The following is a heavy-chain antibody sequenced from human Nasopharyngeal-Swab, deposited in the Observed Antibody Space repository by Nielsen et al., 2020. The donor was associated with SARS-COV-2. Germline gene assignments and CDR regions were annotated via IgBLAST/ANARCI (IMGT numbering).Heavy chain of an antibody. D-gene: IGHD6-19*01. V-gene: IGHV3-30*03. CDR3: VLSSGGVSDAFDI. Sequence: GGSLRLSCAASGFTFSSYGMHWVRQAPGKGLEWVAVISYDGSNKYYADSVKGRFTISRDNSKNTLYLQMNSLRAEDTAVYYCVLSSGGVSDAFDIWGQGTMVTVSS. CDR1: GFTFSSYG. J-gene: IGHJ3*02. CDR2: ISYDGSNK.